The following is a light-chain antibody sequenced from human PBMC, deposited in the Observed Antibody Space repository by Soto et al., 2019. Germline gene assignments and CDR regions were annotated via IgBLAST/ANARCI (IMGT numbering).Light chain of an antibody. CDR1: QSVLYDANNKNY. Sequence: DIVMTQSPDSLAVSLGERATINCKSSQSVLYDANNKNYLAWYQQKPGQPPKLLINWASTRESGVPDRFSGSGYGSDFTLTISSLQAEDLAVYYCQQYYDTPLTYGGGTKVE. J-gene: IGKJ4*01. CDR2: WAS. CDR3: QQYYDTPLT. V-gene: IGKV4-1*01.